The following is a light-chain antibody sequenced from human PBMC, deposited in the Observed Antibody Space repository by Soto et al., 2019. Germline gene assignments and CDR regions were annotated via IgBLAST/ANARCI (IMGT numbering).Light chain of an antibody. CDR2: GAS. CDR3: QQYNKWPLFT. Sequence: EIVMTQSPATLSVSPGQRASLSCRASQSISTNLAWYQQRPGRSPRLLNFGASTRATGVPARFSGSGSGTDFTLTISSLQSEDFAVYYCQQYNKWPLFTFGPGTRVDIK. CDR1: QSISTN. J-gene: IGKJ3*01. V-gene: IGKV3-15*01.